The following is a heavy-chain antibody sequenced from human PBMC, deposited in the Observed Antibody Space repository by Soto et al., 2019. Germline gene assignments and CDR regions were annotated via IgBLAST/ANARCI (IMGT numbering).Heavy chain of an antibody. D-gene: IGHD3-10*01. J-gene: IGHJ3*01. Sequence: QVQLGQSGALVKNPGSSVEVSGKASGGTFNGYGISWVRQAPGQGLEWMGGTVPVFDTSKYAPRFQGRVTITAAKATRTDSMELSSVRSDDTAIYFCARGVCHSGASYRGTSAYVLWGQGKLVIVS. V-gene: IGHV1-69*06. CDR1: GGTFNGYG. CDR2: TVPVFDTS. CDR3: ARGVCHSGASYRGTSAYVL.